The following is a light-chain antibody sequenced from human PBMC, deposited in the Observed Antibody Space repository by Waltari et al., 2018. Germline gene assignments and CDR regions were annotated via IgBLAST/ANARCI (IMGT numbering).Light chain of an antibody. CDR1: QSLLFSSNNKNY. V-gene: IGKV4-1*01. Sequence: DIVMTQSPDSLAVSLGDRATINCKSSQSLLFSSNNKNYLAWYQQKPGQPPKLLIYWASIRESGVPDRFSGSGSGTDFTLTISSLQAEDVAVYYCQQYDTTPLTFGGGTKGEIK. CDR2: WAS. J-gene: IGKJ4*01. CDR3: QQYDTTPLT.